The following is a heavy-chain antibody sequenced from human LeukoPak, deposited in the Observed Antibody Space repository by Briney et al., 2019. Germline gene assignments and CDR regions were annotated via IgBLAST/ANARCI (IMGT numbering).Heavy chain of an antibody. D-gene: IGHD3-3*01. Sequence: SETLSLTCTVCGGSISSHYWSWIRQPPGKGLEWIGYIYYSGSTNYNPSLKSRVTISVDTSKNQFSLKLSSVTAAGTAVYYCARFPDYDFWSGPYYFDYWGQGTLVTVSS. V-gene: IGHV4-59*11. CDR1: GGSISSHY. CDR3: ARFPDYDFWSGPYYFDY. J-gene: IGHJ4*02. CDR2: IYYSGST.